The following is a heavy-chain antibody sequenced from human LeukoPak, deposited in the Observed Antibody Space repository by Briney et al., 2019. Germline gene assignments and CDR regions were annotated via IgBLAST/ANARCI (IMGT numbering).Heavy chain of an antibody. Sequence: SETLSLTCTVSGGSINNYWSWIRQPPGKGLEWIGYISYTGTTTNYNPSLKSRVSISRDTSKSQISLNLTSVTAADTAVYFCAASPARFNFGFWGQGILVTVSS. V-gene: IGHV4-59*01. CDR3: AASPARFNFGF. CDR2: ISYTGTT. J-gene: IGHJ4*02. D-gene: IGHD3-10*01. CDR1: GGSINNY.